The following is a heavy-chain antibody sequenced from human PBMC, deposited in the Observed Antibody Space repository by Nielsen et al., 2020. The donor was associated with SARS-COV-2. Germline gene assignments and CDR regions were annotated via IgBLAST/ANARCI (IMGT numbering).Heavy chain of an antibody. D-gene: IGHD3-16*01. CDR2: IYHSGST. CDR3: ARVASNYDYENGMDV. Sequence: SETLSLTCAVSGGSISSSNWWSWVRQPPGKGLEWIGEIYHSGSTNYNPSLKSRVTISVDKSKNQFSLKLSSVTAADTAAYYCARVASNYDYENGMDVWGQGTTVTVSS. J-gene: IGHJ6*02. V-gene: IGHV4-4*02. CDR1: GGSISSSNW.